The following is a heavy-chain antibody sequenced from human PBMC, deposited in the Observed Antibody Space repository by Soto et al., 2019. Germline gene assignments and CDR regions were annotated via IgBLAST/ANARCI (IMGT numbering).Heavy chain of an antibody. Sequence: GGSLRLSCAASGFTFSTYRMHWVRQAPGKGLVWVSHIDSDGTTATYADSVKGRFTISRDNAKNTLYLQMNSLRAEDTAVYYCARRSDCSGATCYSGNYFDFWSQGTLVTVSS. D-gene: IGHD2-15*01. CDR2: IDSDGTTA. CDR3: ARRSDCSGATCYSGNYFDF. V-gene: IGHV3-74*03. CDR1: GFTFSTYR. J-gene: IGHJ4*02.